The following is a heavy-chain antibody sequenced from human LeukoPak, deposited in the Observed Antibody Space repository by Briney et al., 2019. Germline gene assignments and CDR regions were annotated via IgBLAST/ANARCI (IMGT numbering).Heavy chain of an antibody. J-gene: IGHJ4*02. V-gene: IGHV3-23*01. CDR3: AKAYGSGSRPFPFDY. CDR1: GFTFSSYA. CDR2: ISGSGGST. D-gene: IGHD3-10*01. Sequence: GGSLRLSCAASGFTFSSYAMSWVRQAPGQGLEWVSAISGSGGSTYYADSVKGRFTISRDNSKNTLYLQMNSLRAEDTAVYYCAKAYGSGSRPFPFDYWGQGTLVTVSS.